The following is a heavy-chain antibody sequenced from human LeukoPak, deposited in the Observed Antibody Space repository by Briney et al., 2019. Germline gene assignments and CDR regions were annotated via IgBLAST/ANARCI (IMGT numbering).Heavy chain of an antibody. V-gene: IGHV1-24*01. D-gene: IGHD7-27*01. CDR3: ATIAPGDLFDS. Sequence: ASVKVSCKISGYTLNDISVHWVRQPPGKGLEWMGGVVPEDDETIYAQSFQGRVTMTEDTSTDTAYMELSSLRSEDTAMYYCATIAPGDLFDSWGQGTLVTVSS. CDR2: VVPEDDET. J-gene: IGHJ4*02. CDR1: GYTLNDIS.